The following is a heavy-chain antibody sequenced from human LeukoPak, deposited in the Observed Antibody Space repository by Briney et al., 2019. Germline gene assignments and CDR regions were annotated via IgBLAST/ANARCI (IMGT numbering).Heavy chain of an antibody. CDR3: AREDTGGLDY. Sequence: SETLSLTCAVYGESFSGYDWTWIRQPPGEGLEWIGSIYYSGSTYYNPSLKSRVTISVDTSKNQFSLKLTSVTAADTAVYYCAREDTGGLDYWGQGILVTVSP. J-gene: IGHJ4*02. CDR2: IYYSGST. D-gene: IGHD2-8*02. V-gene: IGHV4-34*01. CDR1: GESFSGYD.